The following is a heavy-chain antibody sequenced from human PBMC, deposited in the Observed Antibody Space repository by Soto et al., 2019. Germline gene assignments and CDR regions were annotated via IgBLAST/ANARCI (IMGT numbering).Heavy chain of an antibody. V-gene: IGHV3-74*01. CDR1: GFTFSSYW. J-gene: IGHJ4*02. Sequence: GGSLRLSCVASGFTFSSYWMHWVRQAPGKGLVWVSRINSDGSSTTYADSVKGRFIISRDNAKNTLYLQMNSLRAEDTAVYYCTRPRYDGSGTPFDHWGQGTLVTVSS. CDR3: TRPRYDGSGTPFDH. CDR2: INSDGSST. D-gene: IGHD3-22*01.